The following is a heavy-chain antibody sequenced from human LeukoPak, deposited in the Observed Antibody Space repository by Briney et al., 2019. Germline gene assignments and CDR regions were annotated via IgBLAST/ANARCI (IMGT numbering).Heavy chain of an antibody. D-gene: IGHD4-17*01. Sequence: GGSLRLSCAASGFTFGNYWMSWVRQAPGKGLEWVSLIYSGGGTYYADSVKGRFTISRDNSRNTLSLQMNSLRVDDTAVYYCARGFRSVTTWGYFDYWGQGALVTVSS. V-gene: IGHV3-66*01. CDR1: GFTFGNYW. CDR2: IYSGGGT. CDR3: ARGFRSVTTWGYFDY. J-gene: IGHJ4*02.